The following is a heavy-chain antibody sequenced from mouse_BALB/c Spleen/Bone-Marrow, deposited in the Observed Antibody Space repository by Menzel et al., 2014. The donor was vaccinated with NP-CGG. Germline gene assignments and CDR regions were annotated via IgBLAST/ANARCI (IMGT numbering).Heavy chain of an antibody. CDR2: IWAGGST. CDR1: GFSLTSYG. D-gene: IGHD4-1*01. J-gene: IGHJ1*01. V-gene: IGHV2-9*02. CDR3: ARDLGRYFDV. Sequence: VQLQESGPGLVAPSQSLSITCTVSGFSLTSYGVHWVRRPPGKGLEWLGVIWAGGSTNYNSALMSRLSISKDNSKSQVFLKMNSLQTDDTAMYYCARDLGRYFDVWGAGTTVTVSS.